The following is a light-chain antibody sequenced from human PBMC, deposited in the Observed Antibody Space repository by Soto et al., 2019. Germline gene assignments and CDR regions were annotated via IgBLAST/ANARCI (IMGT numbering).Light chain of an antibody. CDR2: YDD. CDR3: AAWDDSLNGDV. J-gene: IGLJ1*01. Sequence: QSVLTQPPSVSEAPRQRVTISCSGSSSNIGNNAVNWYQQLPGKAPKLLIYYDDLLPSGVSDRFSGSKSGTSASLAISGLQSEDEADYYCAAWDDSLNGDVFGTGTKLTVL. CDR1: SSNIGNNA. V-gene: IGLV1-36*01.